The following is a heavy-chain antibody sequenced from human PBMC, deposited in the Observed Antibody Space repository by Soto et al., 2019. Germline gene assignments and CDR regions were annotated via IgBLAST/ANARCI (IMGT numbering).Heavy chain of an antibody. D-gene: IGHD4-17*01. J-gene: IGHJ5*02. CDR1: GGSISSGDYY. Sequence: SETLSLTCTVSGGSISSGDYYWSWIRQPPGKGLEWIGYIYYSGSTYYNPSLKSRVTISVDTSKNQFSLKLSSVTAADTAVYYCARDRGDYGGNSRNWFDPWGQGTLVTVSS. V-gene: IGHV4-30-4*01. CDR2: IYYSGST. CDR3: ARDRGDYGGNSRNWFDP.